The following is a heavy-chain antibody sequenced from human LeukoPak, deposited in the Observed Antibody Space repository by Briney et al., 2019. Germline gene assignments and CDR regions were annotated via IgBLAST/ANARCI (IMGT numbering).Heavy chain of an antibody. D-gene: IGHD6-19*01. CDR2: INPNSGGT. Sequence: GASVKVSCKASGYTFTGYYMHWVRQAPGQGLEWMGWINPNSGGTNYAQKFQGRVTMTRDTSISTAYIELSRLRSDDTAVCYCARDPSNTSGWKTWFDPWGQGTLVTVSS. V-gene: IGHV1-2*02. J-gene: IGHJ5*02. CDR3: ARDPSNTSGWKTWFDP. CDR1: GYTFTGYY.